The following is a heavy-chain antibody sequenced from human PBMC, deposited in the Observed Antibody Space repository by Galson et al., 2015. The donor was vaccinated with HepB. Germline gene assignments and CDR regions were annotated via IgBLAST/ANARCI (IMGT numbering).Heavy chain of an antibody. CDR3: ARESLEVVAASPDAFDI. D-gene: IGHD2-15*01. Sequence: SVKVSCKASGGTFSSYAISWVRQAPGQGLEWMGGIIPIFGTANYAQKFQGRVTITADESTSTAYMELSSLRSEDTAVYYCARESLEVVAASPDAFDIWGQGTMVTVSS. CDR2: IIPIFGTA. CDR1: GGTFSSYA. J-gene: IGHJ3*02. V-gene: IGHV1-69*13.